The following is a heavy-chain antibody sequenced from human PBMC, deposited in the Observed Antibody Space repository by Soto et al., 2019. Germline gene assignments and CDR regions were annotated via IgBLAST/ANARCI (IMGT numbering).Heavy chain of an antibody. CDR3: AVTTSRGYSYGMDV. CDR2: INHSGST. Sequence: SMTVALSCAVYEGCCSGYDWWCTGLSSGKGLEWIGEINHSGSTNYNPSLKSRVTISVDTSKNQFSLKLSSVTAADTAVYFCAVTTSRGYSYGMDVWSQGTTVT. D-gene: IGHD4-4*01. J-gene: IGHJ6*02. V-gene: IGHV4-34*01. CDR1: EGCCSGYD.